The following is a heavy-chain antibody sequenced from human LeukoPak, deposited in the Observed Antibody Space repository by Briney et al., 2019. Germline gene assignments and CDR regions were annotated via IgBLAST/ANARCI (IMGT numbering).Heavy chain of an antibody. CDR1: GFTFSSYG. Sequence: PGGSLRLSCAASGFTFSSYGMHWVRQAPGKGLEWVAFIRYDGSNKYYADSVKGRFTISRDNSKNTLYLQMNSLRAEDTAVYYCAKGDYDSSGPDDYFDYWGQGTLVTVPS. CDR2: IRYDGSNK. J-gene: IGHJ4*02. D-gene: IGHD3-22*01. CDR3: AKGDYDSSGPDDYFDY. V-gene: IGHV3-30*02.